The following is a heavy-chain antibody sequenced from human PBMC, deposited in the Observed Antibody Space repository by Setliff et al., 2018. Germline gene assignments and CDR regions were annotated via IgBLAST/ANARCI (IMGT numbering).Heavy chain of an antibody. CDR2: IYHSGST. D-gene: IGHD3-22*01. J-gene: IGHJ5*02. Sequence: PSETLSLTCTVSGGSISSSSYYRGWIRQPPGKGLEWIGSIYHSGSTYYNPSLKSRVTMSVDTSKNQFSLKLSSVTAAGTAVYYCARTNYYDSSTYFNWFDPWGQGTLVTVSS. CDR3: ARTNYYDSSTYFNWFDP. CDR1: GGSISSSSYY. V-gene: IGHV4-39*07.